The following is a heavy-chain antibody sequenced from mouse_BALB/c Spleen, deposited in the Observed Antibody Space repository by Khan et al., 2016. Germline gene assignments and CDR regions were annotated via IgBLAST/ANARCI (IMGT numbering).Heavy chain of an antibody. V-gene: IGHV9-3-1*01. CDR1: GYTFTNYG. Sequence: QIQLVQSGPELKKPGETVKISCKASGYTFTNYGMNWVKQAPGKGLKWMGWINTYTGEPTYADDFKGRFAFSLETSASTAYLQINNLKNEDTATYFCAGDFGSSYGWCAYWGQGTLVTVSA. CDR3: AGDFGSSYGWCAY. J-gene: IGHJ3*01. CDR2: INTYTGEP. D-gene: IGHD1-1*01.